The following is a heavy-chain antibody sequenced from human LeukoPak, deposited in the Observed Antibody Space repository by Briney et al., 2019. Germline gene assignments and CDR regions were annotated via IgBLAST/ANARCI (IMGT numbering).Heavy chain of an antibody. CDR1: GFTFSSYW. Sequence: GGSLRLSCAASGFTFSSYWMSWVRQAPGKGLEWVANIKQDGSEKYYVDSVKGRFTISRDNAKNSLYPQMNSLRAEDTAVYYCARDSNSSGYYYDFDYWGQGTLVTVSS. D-gene: IGHD3-22*01. V-gene: IGHV3-7*01. CDR3: ARDSNSSGYYYDFDY. CDR2: IKQDGSEK. J-gene: IGHJ4*02.